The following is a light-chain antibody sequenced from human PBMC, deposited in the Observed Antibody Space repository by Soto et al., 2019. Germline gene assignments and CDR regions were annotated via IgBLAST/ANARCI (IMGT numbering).Light chain of an antibody. CDR3: QQYNSFSPYT. Sequence: DIQMTQSPSTLSVSVGDRVTITCRASQSISNWLAWYQQKPGKAPNLLIYDASNLESGVPSRFSGSGSGTEVTLTISSLQPDDFATYYCQQYNSFSPYTFGQGTKLEIK. V-gene: IGKV1-5*01. J-gene: IGKJ2*01. CDR1: QSISNW. CDR2: DAS.